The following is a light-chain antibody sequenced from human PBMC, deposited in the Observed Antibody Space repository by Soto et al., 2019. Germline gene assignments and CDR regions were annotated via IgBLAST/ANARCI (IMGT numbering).Light chain of an antibody. V-gene: IGKV1-39*01. J-gene: IGKJ1*01. CDR2: HTS. Sequence: DIQMTQPPSSLSSSVVDIVTITCRASQSISHYLDWYRHVSGKAPKVLIYHTSSLQSGVPSRFSGSGSGTDFTLTISSLQPEDFATYYCQQSYSVPWTFGQGSKVDIK. CDR3: QQSYSVPWT. CDR1: QSISHY.